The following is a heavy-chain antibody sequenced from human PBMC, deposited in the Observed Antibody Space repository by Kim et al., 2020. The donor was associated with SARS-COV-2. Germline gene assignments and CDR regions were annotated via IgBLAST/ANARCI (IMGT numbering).Heavy chain of an antibody. J-gene: IGHJ4*02. CDR3: VRSGYYDILTGYTFDY. D-gene: IGHD3-9*01. CDR1: GFTFSSYS. CDR2: ISSSSSYI. Sequence: GGSLRLSCAASGFTFSSYSMNWVRQAPGKGLEWVSSISSSSSYIYYADSVKGRFTISRDNAKNSLYLQMNSLRAEDTAVYYCVRSGYYDILTGYTFDYWGQGTLVTVSS. V-gene: IGHV3-21*04.